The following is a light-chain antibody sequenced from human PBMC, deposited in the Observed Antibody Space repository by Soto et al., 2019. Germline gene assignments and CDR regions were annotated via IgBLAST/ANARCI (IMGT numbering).Light chain of an antibody. V-gene: IGKV3-20*01. J-gene: IGKJ1*01. CDR1: QSVSSSY. Sequence: EIVLTQSPGTLSLSPGERATLSCRASQSVSSSYLAWYQQKPGQAPRLLIYGASSRATGIPDRFSGSGSGTDFTITISRLEPEDFALYYCQQYGSSQSFGQGTKVEIK. CDR3: QQYGSSQS. CDR2: GAS.